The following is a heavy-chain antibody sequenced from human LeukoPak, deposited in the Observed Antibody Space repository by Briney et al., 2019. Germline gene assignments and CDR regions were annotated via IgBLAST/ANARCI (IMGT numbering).Heavy chain of an antibody. D-gene: IGHD5-18*01. J-gene: IGHJ4*02. CDR3: ARDSWGGAMVPDY. Sequence: QPRRSLRLSCAASGFTFSSYAMHWVRQAPGKGLEWVAVISYDGSNKYYADSVKGRFTISRDNSKNTLYLQMNSLRAEDTAVYYCARDSWGGAMVPDYWGQGTLVTVSS. CDR1: GFTFSSYA. V-gene: IGHV3-30*04. CDR2: ISYDGSNK.